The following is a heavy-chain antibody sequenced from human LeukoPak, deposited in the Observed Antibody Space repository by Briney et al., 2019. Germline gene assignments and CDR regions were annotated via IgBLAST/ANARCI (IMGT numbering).Heavy chain of an antibody. CDR3: ASRTATTFDY. Sequence: GGSLRLSCVASGFTFSSYWMHWVRQAPGKGLVWVSRINSDGSSISYADSVKGRFTISRDNAKNTLYLQMNSLTAEDTAVYYCASRTATTFDYWGQGSLVTVSS. CDR2: INSDGSSI. V-gene: IGHV3-74*01. CDR1: GFTFSSYW. J-gene: IGHJ4*02. D-gene: IGHD4-17*01.